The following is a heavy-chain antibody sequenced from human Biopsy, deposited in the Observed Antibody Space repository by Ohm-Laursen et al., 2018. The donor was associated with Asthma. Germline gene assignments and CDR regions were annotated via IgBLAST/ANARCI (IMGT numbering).Heavy chain of an antibody. J-gene: IGHJ4*02. V-gene: IGHV3-30-3*02. CDR1: GFTFRSYA. CDR2: GGSYYDGGLK. D-gene: IGHD4-17*01. CDR3: AKRRGYSDDFDY. Sequence: SLRLSCAASGFTFRSYAMHWVRQAPGKGLEWVAVGGSYYDGGLKYYADSVNGRFTVSRDNSQNTLYLQMISLRTDDTAVYYCAKRRGYSDDFDYWGQGTLVTVSS.